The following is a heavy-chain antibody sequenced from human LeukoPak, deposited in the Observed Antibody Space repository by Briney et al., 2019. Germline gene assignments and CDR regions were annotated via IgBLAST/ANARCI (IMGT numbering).Heavy chain of an antibody. V-gene: IGHV3-30*04. CDR1: GFTFSSYA. J-gene: IGHJ6*04. CDR2: ISYDGSNK. CDR3: ARDPDTAMVYYYYGMDV. Sequence: GRSLRLSCAASGFTFSSYAMHWVRQAPGKGLEWVAVISYDGSNKYYADSVKGRFTISRDNSKNTLYLQMNSLRAEDTAVYYCARDPDTAMVYYYYGMDVWGKGTTVTVSS. D-gene: IGHD5-18*01.